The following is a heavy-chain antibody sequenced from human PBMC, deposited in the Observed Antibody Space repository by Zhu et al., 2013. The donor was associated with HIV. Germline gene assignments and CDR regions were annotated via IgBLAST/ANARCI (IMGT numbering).Heavy chain of an antibody. V-gene: IGHV1-24*01. J-gene: IGHJ4*02. CDR1: GYTLTELS. CDR2: FDPEDGET. Sequence: QVQLVQSGAEVKKPGASVKVSCKVSGYTLTELSMHWVRQAPGKGLEWMGGFDPEDGETIYAQKFQGRVIMTRDTSTSRVYMELSSLRSEDTAVYYCAREVRGSGSYSFDYWGQGTLVTVSS. D-gene: IGHD3-10*01. CDR3: AREVRGSGSYSFDY.